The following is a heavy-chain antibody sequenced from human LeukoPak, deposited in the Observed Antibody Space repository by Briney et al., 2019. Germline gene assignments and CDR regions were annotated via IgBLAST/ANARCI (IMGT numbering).Heavy chain of an antibody. J-gene: IGHJ4*02. V-gene: IGHV4-39*01. Sequence: PSETLSLTCTVSGGSISSSSYYWGWIRQPPGKGLEWIGSIYYSGSTYHNPSLKSRVTISVDTSKNQFSLKLSSVTAADTAVYYCARLDSSGWYGGVYYFDYWGQGTLVTVSS. CDR1: GGSISSSSYY. CDR2: IYYSGST. D-gene: IGHD6-19*01. CDR3: ARLDSSGWYGGVYYFDY.